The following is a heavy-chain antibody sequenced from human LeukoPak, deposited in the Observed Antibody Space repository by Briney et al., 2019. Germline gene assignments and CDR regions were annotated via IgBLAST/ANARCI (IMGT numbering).Heavy chain of an antibody. J-gene: IGHJ4*02. CDR3: ATYRQVLLPFES. CDR1: GFTFSPFD. D-gene: IGHD2-8*02. V-gene: IGHV3-23*01. CDR2: IFPSGGEI. Sequence: GGSLRLSCAASGFTFSPFDMLWVRQPPGKGLEWVSSIFPSGGEIHYADSVRGRFTISRDNSKNTLFLQMNSLRAEDTAIYYCATYRQVLLPFESWGQGTLVTVSS.